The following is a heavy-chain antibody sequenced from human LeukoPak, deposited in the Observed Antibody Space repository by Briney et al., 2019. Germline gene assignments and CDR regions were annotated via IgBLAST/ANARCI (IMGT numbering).Heavy chain of an antibody. V-gene: IGHV1-69*13. CDR2: IIPIFGTA. CDR3: ASGGGIAAASYYFDY. D-gene: IGHD6-13*01. J-gene: IGHJ4*02. Sequence: SVKVSCTASGGTFRSYAISWVRQAPGQGLEWMGGIIPIFGTANYAQKFQGRVTITADESTSTAYMELSSLRSEDTAVYYCASGGGIAAASYYFDYWGQGTLVTVSS. CDR1: GGTFRSYA.